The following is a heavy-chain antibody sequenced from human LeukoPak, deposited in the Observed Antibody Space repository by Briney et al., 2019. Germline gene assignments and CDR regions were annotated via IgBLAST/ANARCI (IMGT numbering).Heavy chain of an antibody. CDR2: INWNSGSL. J-gene: IGHJ5*02. D-gene: IGHD6-19*01. CDR1: GFTFDGYA. V-gene: IGHV3-9*01. CDR3: AKGSGAGAGTGSWFDP. Sequence: GGSLRLSCAASGFTFDGYAMHWVRQAPGKGLEWVSGINWNSGSLVYADSVKGRFTISRDNAKNSLYLQMNSLRAEDTALYYCAKGSGAGAGTGSWFDPWGQGTLVTVSS.